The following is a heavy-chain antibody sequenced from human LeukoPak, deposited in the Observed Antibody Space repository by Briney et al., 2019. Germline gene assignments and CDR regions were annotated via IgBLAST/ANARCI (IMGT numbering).Heavy chain of an antibody. CDR1: GFTFSIYA. CDR2: ISGSGGST. D-gene: IGHD3-22*01. CDR3: AKEFGDDSSGYPDY. J-gene: IGHJ4*02. Sequence: GGSLRLSCAASGFTFSIYAMSWVRQAPGKGLEWVSAISGSGGSTYYADSVKGRFTISRDNSKNTLYLQMNSLRAEDTAVYYCAKEFGDDSSGYPDYWGQGTLVTVSS. V-gene: IGHV3-23*01.